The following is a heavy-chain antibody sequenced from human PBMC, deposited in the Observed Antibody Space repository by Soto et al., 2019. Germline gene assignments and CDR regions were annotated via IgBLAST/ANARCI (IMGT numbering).Heavy chain of an antibody. D-gene: IGHD2-15*01. CDR1: GDTINREKSY. Sequence: SETLSLTCPVPGDTINREKSYWGWIRQPPGKGLEWIGRIYFRGNTYYNPSLRTRVTISLDRSKSQFSLKLICVSGGDAAVFFCARLEGLATISCCSDFWGQGALVTVS. V-gene: IGHV4-39*01. CDR3: ARLEGLATISCCSDF. J-gene: IGHJ4*02. CDR2: IYFRGNT.